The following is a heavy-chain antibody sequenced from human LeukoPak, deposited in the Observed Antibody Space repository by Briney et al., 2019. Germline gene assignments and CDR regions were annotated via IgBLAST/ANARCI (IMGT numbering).Heavy chain of an antibody. V-gene: IGHV3-30*02. CDR3: AKFSDAYYFDY. Sequence: TGGSLRLSCAASGFTFSSYGMHWVRQAPGKGLEWVAFIRYDGSNKYYADSVKGRFTISRDNSKNTLYLQMNSLRAEDTAVYYCAKFSDAYYFDYWGQGTLVTVSS. CDR1: GFTFSSYG. J-gene: IGHJ4*02. D-gene: IGHD3-3*02. CDR2: IRYDGSNK.